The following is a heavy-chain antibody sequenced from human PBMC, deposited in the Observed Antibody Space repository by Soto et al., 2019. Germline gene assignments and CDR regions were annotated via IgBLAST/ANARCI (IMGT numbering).Heavy chain of an antibody. Sequence: EVQLVQSGAEVKKPGESLKISCKGSGYSFTSYWIGWVRQMPGKGLEWMGIIYPGDSDTRYSPSFQGQVTISADKSISTAYLQWSSLKASDTAMYYCARHKVEGPLWFGELPHYYGMDVWGQGTTVTVSS. CDR2: IYPGDSDT. CDR3: ARHKVEGPLWFGELPHYYGMDV. V-gene: IGHV5-51*01. J-gene: IGHJ6*02. D-gene: IGHD3-10*01. CDR1: GYSFTSYW.